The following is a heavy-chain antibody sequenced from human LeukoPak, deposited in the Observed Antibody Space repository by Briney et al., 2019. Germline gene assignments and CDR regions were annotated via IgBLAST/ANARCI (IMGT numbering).Heavy chain of an antibody. CDR3: ARCPGGSCYSEFDY. J-gene: IGHJ4*02. CDR1: GFTFSSYS. V-gene: IGHV3-21*01. CDR2: ISSSSSYI. Sequence: GGSLRLSCAASGFTFSSYSMNWVRQAPGKGLEWVSSISSSSSYIYYADSVKGRFTISRDNAKNSLYLQMNSLRAEDTAVYYCARCPGGSCYSEFDYWGRGTLVTVSS. D-gene: IGHD2-15*01.